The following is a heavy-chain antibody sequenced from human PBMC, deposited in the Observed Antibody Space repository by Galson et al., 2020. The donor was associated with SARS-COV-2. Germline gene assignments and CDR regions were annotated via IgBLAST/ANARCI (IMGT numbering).Heavy chain of an antibody. D-gene: IGHD6-13*01. CDR2: ISSSSSYI. V-gene: IGHV3-21*01. CDR3: ATIAAAGTLYYYYGMDV. J-gene: IGHJ6*02. Sequence: GGSLRLPCAASGFTFSSYSMNWVRQAPGKGLEWVSSISSSSSYIYYADSVKGRFTISRDNAKNSLYLQMNSLRAEDTAVYYCATIAAAGTLYYYYGMDVWGQGTTVTVSS. CDR1: GFTFSSYS.